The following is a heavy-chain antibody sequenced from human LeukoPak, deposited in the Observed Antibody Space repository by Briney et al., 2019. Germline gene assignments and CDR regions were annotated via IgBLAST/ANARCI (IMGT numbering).Heavy chain of an antibody. V-gene: IGHV3-23*01. CDR3: AKTRPLDSSSWSHGDY. Sequence: GGSLRLSCAASGFTLSSYAMSWVRQAPGKGLEWVSAISGSGDSTYYGDSVKGRFTISRDNSKNTLYLQMNSLRAEDTAVYYCAKTRPLDSSSWSHGDYWGQGTLVTVSS. D-gene: IGHD6-13*01. CDR2: ISGSGDST. J-gene: IGHJ4*02. CDR1: GFTLSSYA.